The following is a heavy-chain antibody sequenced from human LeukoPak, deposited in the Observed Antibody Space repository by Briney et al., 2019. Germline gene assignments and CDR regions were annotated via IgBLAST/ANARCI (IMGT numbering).Heavy chain of an antibody. CDR1: VGSINRYY. J-gene: IGHJ4*02. Sequence: PSETLSLTCTVSVGSINRYYWSWIRQPPGKGLEWIGYIYYSGSTNYNPSLKSRVTISVDTSKNQFSLKLSSVTAADTAVYYCAGNRYYFDHWGQGTLVTVS. CDR3: AGNRYYFDH. V-gene: IGHV4-59*01. CDR2: IYYSGST.